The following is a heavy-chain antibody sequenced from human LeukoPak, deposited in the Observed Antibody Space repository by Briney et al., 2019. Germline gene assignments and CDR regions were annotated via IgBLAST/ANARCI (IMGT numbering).Heavy chain of an antibody. D-gene: IGHD3-22*01. CDR3: ARERGNYYDRPEYFQH. Sequence: GGSLRLSCVASGFAFSGYSMNWVRQAPGKGLEWVSSISSSGNYINYADSVKGRFTISRDNAKNSLYLQMNSPRAEDTAVYYCARERGNYYDRPEYFQHWGQGTLVTVSS. CDR1: GFAFSGYS. CDR2: ISSSGNYI. V-gene: IGHV3-21*01. J-gene: IGHJ1*01.